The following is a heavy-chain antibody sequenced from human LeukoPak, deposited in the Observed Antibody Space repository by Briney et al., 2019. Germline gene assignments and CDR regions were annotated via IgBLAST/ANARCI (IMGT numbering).Heavy chain of an antibody. CDR2: INPSGGST. Sequence: ASVKVSCKASGYTFTKSYIHWVRQAPGQGLEWMGIINPSGGSTSYAQKFQGRVTMTRDMSTSTAYMELSSLRSEDTAVYYCARVIAAAGEFDYWGQGTLVTVSS. D-gene: IGHD6-13*01. CDR3: ARVIAAAGEFDY. CDR1: GYTFTKSY. V-gene: IGHV1-46*01. J-gene: IGHJ4*02.